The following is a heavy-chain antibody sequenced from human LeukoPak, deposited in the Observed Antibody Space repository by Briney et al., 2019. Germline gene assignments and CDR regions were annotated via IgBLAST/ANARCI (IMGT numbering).Heavy chain of an antibody. CDR1: GGSIGSYY. CDR3: ARAGYYDSSGYYSFDY. CDR2: IYTSGST. J-gene: IGHJ4*02. Sequence: SETLSLTCTVSGGSIGSYYWSWIRQPAGKGLEWIGRIYTSGSTNYNPSLKSRVTMSVDTSKNQFSLKLSSVTAADTAVYYCARAGYYDSSGYYSFDYWGQGTLVTVSS. V-gene: IGHV4-4*07. D-gene: IGHD3-22*01.